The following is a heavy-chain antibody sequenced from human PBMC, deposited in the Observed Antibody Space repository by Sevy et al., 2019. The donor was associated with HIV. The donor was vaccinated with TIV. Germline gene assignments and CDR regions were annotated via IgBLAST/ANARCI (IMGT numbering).Heavy chain of an antibody. CDR3: AKDFAGYNGMDV. CDR1: GIIFTTSG. J-gene: IGHJ6*02. Sequence: GGSLRLSCAVSGIIFTTSGMHCVRQAPGKGLEWVAVISYDGRNKFYGDSVKGRFTISRDNSKNILYLQMNSLRLEDTAVYYCAKDFAGYNGMDVWGQGTSVTVSS. CDR2: ISYDGRNK. V-gene: IGHV3-30*18. D-gene: IGHD1-1*01.